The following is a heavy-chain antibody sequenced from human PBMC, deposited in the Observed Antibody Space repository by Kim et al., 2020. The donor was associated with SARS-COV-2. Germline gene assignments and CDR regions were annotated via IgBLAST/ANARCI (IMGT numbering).Heavy chain of an antibody. D-gene: IGHD6-13*01. Sequence: GGSLRLSCAASGFTFSSYGMHWVRQAPGKGLEWVAVISYDGSNKYYADSVKGRFTISRDNSKNTLYLQMNSLRAEDTAVYYCAKDHREGHSSSWSHIDYWGQGTLVTVSS. V-gene: IGHV3-30*18. CDR2: ISYDGSNK. CDR1: GFTFSSYG. CDR3: AKDHREGHSSSWSHIDY. J-gene: IGHJ4*02.